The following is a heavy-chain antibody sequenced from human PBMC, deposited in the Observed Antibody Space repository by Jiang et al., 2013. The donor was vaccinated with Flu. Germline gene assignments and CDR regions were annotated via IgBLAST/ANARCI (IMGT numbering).Heavy chain of an antibody. D-gene: IGHD3-22*01. CDR2: ISGAGST. Sequence: LVQPGGSLRLSCAASGFTFSSYAMSWVRQAPGKGLDWVSTISGAGSTYYADSVKGRFTISRDNSKNTLYLQMNSLRAEDTAVYYCAKTTYYYDSSGYNPRPYYFNYWGQGTLVTVSS. V-gene: IGHV3-23*01. J-gene: IGHJ4*02. CDR3: AKTTYYYDSSGYNPRPYYFNY. CDR1: GFTFSSYA.